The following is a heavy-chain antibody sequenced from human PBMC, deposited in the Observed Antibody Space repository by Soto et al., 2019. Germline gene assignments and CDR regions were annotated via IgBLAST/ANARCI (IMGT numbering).Heavy chain of an antibody. Sequence: PSETLSLTCTVSGGSISRYYWRWIRQPPGKGLEWIGYMYNTGSTYYNPSLKSRVTISVDTSKNQFSLKLSSVTAADTAVYYCARRLYYDSSGFEGGGMDVWGQGTTVTVSS. CDR3: ARRLYYDSSGFEGGGMDV. CDR2: MYNTGST. CDR1: GGSISRYY. J-gene: IGHJ6*02. D-gene: IGHD3-22*01. V-gene: IGHV4-4*08.